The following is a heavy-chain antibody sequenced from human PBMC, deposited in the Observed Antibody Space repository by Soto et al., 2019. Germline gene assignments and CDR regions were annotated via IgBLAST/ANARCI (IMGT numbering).Heavy chain of an antibody. D-gene: IGHD3-22*01. CDR3: ARGGLIAQRRVPHSSGFYY. CDR1: GYAFSNND. Sequence: GASVKVSCKASGYAFSNNDISWVRQGTGQGLEWMGWMNPNSGNGGYAQKFQGWVTMTRDTSISTDYMELSRLRSDDTAVYYCARGGLIAQRRVPHSSGFYYWGQGTLVTVSS. V-gene: IGHV1-8*01. J-gene: IGHJ4*02. CDR2: MNPNSGNG.